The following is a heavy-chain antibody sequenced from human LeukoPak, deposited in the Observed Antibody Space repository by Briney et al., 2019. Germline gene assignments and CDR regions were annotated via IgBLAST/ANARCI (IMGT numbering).Heavy chain of an antibody. V-gene: IGHV4-34*01. CDR1: GGSFSGYY. CDR3: ATNLLHSGYDFVNFDY. D-gene: IGHD5-12*01. Sequence: SETLSLTCALYGGSFSGYYWSWIRQPPGKGLEWIGEINHSGSTNYNPSLKSRVTISVDTSKNQFSLKLSSVTAADTAVYYCATNLLHSGYDFVNFDYWGQGTLVTVSS. J-gene: IGHJ4*02. CDR2: INHSGST.